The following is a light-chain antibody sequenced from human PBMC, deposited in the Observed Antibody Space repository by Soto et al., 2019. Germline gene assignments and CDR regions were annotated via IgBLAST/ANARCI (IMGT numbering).Light chain of an antibody. Sequence: IPTTEALSTLPATIEHRFTITCLASESISRWLAWYQQKPGKPPNLLIYKASTLGSGVPSRFSGTGSGTEFTLAISRLQTDDFATYYCQQYNSLLSFGGGTKVDI. CDR1: ESISRW. CDR3: QQYNSLLS. CDR2: KAS. J-gene: IGKJ4*01. V-gene: IGKV1-5*03.